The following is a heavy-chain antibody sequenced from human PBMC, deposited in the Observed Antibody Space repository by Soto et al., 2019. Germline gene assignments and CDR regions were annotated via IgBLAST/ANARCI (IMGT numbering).Heavy chain of an antibody. Sequence: GGSLRLSCAASGFTFSSYAMSWVRQAPGKGLEWVSAISGSGGSTYYADSVKGRFTISRDNSKNTLYLQMNSLRAEDTAVYYCAKATYDFWSGSGPFDYWGQGTLVTVSS. CDR3: AKATYDFWSGSGPFDY. J-gene: IGHJ4*02. D-gene: IGHD3-3*01. CDR2: ISGSGGST. V-gene: IGHV3-23*01. CDR1: GFTFSSYA.